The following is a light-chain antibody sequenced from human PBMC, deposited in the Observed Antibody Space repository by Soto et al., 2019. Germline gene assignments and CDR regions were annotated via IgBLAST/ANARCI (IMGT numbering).Light chain of an antibody. Sequence: QSALTQPASVSGSPGQSITISCTGTSSDVGDHNSVSWYQQQPGKAPKLMIYAVSNRPSGVSNRFSGSKSGNTASLTISGLQAGDEADYDFGSYRTSITVIFGGGTELTAL. J-gene: IGLJ2*01. V-gene: IGLV2-14*03. CDR1: SSDVGDHNS. CDR2: AVS. CDR3: GSYRTSITVI.